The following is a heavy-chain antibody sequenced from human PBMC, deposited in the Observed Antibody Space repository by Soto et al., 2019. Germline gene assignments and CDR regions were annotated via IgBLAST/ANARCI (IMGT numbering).Heavy chain of an antibody. CDR2: ISSSSSTI. CDR1: GFTFSSYS. V-gene: IGHV3-48*02. J-gene: IGHJ2*01. CDR3: ARPGYSSGWYLSTDWYFDL. D-gene: IGHD6-19*01. Sequence: EVQLVESGGGLVQPGGSLRLSCAASGFTFSSYSMNWVRQAPGKGLEWVSYISSSSSTIYYADSVRGRFTISRDNAKNSLYLQMNSLRDDDTAVYYCARPGYSSGWYLSTDWYFDLWGRGTLVTVSS.